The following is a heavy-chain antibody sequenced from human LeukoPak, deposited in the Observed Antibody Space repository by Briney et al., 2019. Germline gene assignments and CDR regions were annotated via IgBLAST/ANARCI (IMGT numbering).Heavy chain of an antibody. CDR2: INSDGSTT. Sequence: SGGSLRLSCATSGFIFSRYWMHWVRHAPGKGLVWVSRINSDGSTTTYADSVRGRFTISRDNAKNRLFLQMNSMRAEDTAVYFCAREAVGDVLDYWGQGTLVTVSS. J-gene: IGHJ4*02. CDR3: AREAVGDVLDY. CDR1: GFIFSRYW. V-gene: IGHV3-74*01. D-gene: IGHD4-17*01.